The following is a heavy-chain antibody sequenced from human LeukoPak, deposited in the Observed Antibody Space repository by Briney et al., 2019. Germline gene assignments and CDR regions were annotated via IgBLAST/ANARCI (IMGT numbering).Heavy chain of an antibody. J-gene: IGHJ4*02. D-gene: IGHD5-18*01. V-gene: IGHV5-51*01. CDR2: IYPGDSDT. CDR1: GYSFTSYW. CDR3: ARHRGYSYGYPKFDY. Sequence: GESLKISCKGSGYSFTSYWIGWVRQMPGKGLEWMGIIYPGDSDTRYSPSFQGQVTISADKSISTAYLQWSSLKASDTAMYYCARHRGYSYGYPKFDYWGQGTPVTVSS.